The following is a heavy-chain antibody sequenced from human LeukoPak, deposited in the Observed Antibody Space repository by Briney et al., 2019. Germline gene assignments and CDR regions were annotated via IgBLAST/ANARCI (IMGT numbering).Heavy chain of an antibody. CDR3: ARFGYDSSGYYSDY. CDR2: INHSGST. V-gene: IGHV4-34*01. J-gene: IGHJ4*02. D-gene: IGHD3-22*01. CDR1: GGSFSGYY. Sequence: SETLSLTCAVYGGSFSGYYWSWIRQPPVKGLEWIGEINHSGSTNYNPSLKSRVTISVDTSKNQFSLKLSSVTAADTAVYYCARFGYDSSGYYSDYWGQGTLVTVSS.